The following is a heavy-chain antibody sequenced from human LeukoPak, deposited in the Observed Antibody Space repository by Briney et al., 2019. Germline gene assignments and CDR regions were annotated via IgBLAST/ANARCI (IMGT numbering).Heavy chain of an antibody. J-gene: IGHJ4*02. Sequence: RRSLRLSWAALGSSLVSSWISSVRPQPGDGREWGVYITVDGSAKYPVYSVKGRFTISRDNAKNSLYLQMNSLRAEDTAVYYCARPDTLYDSSGYAWDYWGQGTLVTVSS. CDR1: GSSLVSSW. CDR3: ARPDTLYDSSGYAWDY. D-gene: IGHD3-22*01. CDR2: ITVDGSAK. V-gene: IGHV3-7*01.